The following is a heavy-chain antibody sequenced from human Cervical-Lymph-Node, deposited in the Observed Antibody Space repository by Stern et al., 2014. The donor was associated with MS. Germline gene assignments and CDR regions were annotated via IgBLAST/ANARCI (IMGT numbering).Heavy chain of an antibody. Sequence: QLQLQESGPGLVKPSQTLSLTCTVSGGSISSGNYYWSWIRQPAGEGLEWIGRIYSSGSTQYNPPPKSRVTISADTSTNQFSLRRSSVTAADTAVYYCARGNYDVLTDNGGHGFDIWGQGTMVTVSS. V-gene: IGHV4-61*02. CDR3: ARGNYDVLTDNGGHGFDI. CDR1: GGSISSGNYY. J-gene: IGHJ3*02. D-gene: IGHD3-9*01. CDR2: IYSSGST.